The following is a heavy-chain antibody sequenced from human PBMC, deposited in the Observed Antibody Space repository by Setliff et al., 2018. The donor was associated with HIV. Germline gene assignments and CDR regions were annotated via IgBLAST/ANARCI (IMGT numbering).Heavy chain of an antibody. Sequence: SETLSLTCSVSGGSISGSSYYWGWIRQPPGKGLEWIGSIYYSGNTYYSPSLKTRVTLSVDTSKSQFSLRLTSVTAADTAVYYCARGRRLMAPHYVDNWGQGTLVTVPQ. CDR3: ARGRRLMAPHYVDN. D-gene: IGHD5-12*01. CDR1: GGSISGSSYY. V-gene: IGHV4-39*01. CDR2: IYYSGNT. J-gene: IGHJ4*02.